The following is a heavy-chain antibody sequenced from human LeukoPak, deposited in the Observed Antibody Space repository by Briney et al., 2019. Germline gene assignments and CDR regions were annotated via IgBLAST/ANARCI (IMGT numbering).Heavy chain of an antibody. J-gene: IGHJ4*02. D-gene: IGHD2-15*01. Sequence: PSQTLSLTCTVSGDSFSSGGYYWSWIRLHPGKGLEWIACIYYGGRTHYDPSLKSRVIISMDTSNYTFSLRSNSVTAADTAVYYCARGRDMTPLAAYYSFVNWGQGTLVSVSS. CDR3: ARGRDMTPLAAYYSFVN. V-gene: IGHV4-31*03. CDR2: IYYGGRT. CDR1: GDSFSSGGYY.